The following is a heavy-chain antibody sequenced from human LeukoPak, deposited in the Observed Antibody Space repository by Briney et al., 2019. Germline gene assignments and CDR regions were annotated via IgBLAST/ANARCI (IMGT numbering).Heavy chain of an antibody. D-gene: IGHD3-10*01. V-gene: IGHV3-66*02. CDR1: GFTVTNNY. J-gene: IGHJ6*03. CDR2: IYSGGST. Sequence: PGGSLTLSCAASGFTVTNNYMSWVRQVPGKGLEWVSVIYSGGSTFYADSVKGRLTISRDNCKNTVYLQMNNLRTEDTAVYYCARTIAMVRGVITVYYYYMDVWGKGTTVTVSS. CDR3: ARTIAMVRGVITVYYYYMDV.